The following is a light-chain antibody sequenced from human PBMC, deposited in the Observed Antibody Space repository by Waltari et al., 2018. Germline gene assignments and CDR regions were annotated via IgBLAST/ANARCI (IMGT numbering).Light chain of an antibody. V-gene: IGKV3-15*01. Sequence: EIVMTQSPATLSVSPGERATLSCRASQSVRNNLAWYQQKPGQAPRLLIYGASTRATGISARFSGSGSGTEFTLTISSLQLEDFAVYYCQQYNNWPGTFGQGTKVEIK. J-gene: IGKJ1*01. CDR3: QQYNNWPGT. CDR1: QSVRNN. CDR2: GAS.